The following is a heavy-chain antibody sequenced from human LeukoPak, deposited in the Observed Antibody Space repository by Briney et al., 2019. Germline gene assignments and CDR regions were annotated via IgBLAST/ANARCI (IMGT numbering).Heavy chain of an antibody. CDR2: VYSGGST. CDR3: AGCRWNYHYFEH. Sequence: GGSLRLSCAASGFTVSGNYMTWVRQAPGKGLECVSVVYSGGSTYYADSVEGRFTISRDNSKNTLYLHMNSLRAEDTAVYYCAGCRWNYHYFEHWGQGTLVTVSS. V-gene: IGHV3-66*01. CDR1: GFTVSGNY. J-gene: IGHJ4*02. D-gene: IGHD1-7*01.